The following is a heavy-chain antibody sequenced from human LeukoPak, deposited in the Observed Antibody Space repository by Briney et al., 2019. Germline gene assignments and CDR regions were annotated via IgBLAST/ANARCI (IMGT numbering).Heavy chain of an antibody. D-gene: IGHD6-6*01. CDR3: ARALMAARYYYGMDV. CDR2: IYPGDSDT. Sequence: GESLKISCQGSGYSFTSYWIGWVRQMPGKGLGWMGIIYPGDSDTRYSPSFQGQVTISADKSISTAYLQWSSLKASDTAMYYCARALMAARYYYGMDVWGQGTTVTVSS. CDR1: GYSFTSYW. V-gene: IGHV5-51*01. J-gene: IGHJ6*02.